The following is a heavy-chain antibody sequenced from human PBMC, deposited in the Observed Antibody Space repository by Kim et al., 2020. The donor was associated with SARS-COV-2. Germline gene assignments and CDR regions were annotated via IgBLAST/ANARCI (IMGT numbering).Heavy chain of an antibody. CDR3: ARGDYYGSGSYYKTQKGFDI. CDR1: GFTFSSYD. D-gene: IGHD3-10*01. CDR2: IGTAGDT. V-gene: IGHV3-13*04. J-gene: IGHJ3*02. Sequence: GGSLRLSCAASGFTFSSYDMHWVRQATGKGLEWVSAIGTAGDTYYPGSVKGRFTISRENAKNSLYLQMNSLRAGDTAVYYCARGDYYGSGSYYKTQKGFDIWGQGTMVTVSS.